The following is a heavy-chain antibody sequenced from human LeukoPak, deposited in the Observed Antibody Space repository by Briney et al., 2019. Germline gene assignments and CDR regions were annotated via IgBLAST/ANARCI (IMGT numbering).Heavy chain of an antibody. J-gene: IGHJ4*02. V-gene: IGHV3-73*01. CDR2: IRSKANSYAT. CDR1: GFTFSGSA. D-gene: IGHD6-6*01. Sequence: GGSLRLSCAASGFTFSGSAMHWVRQASGKGLEWVGRIRSKANSYATAYAASVKGRFTIPRDDSKNTAYLQMNSLKTEDTAVYYCTSKWVRGSSSLTDYWGQGTLVTVSS. CDR3: TSKWVRGSSSLTDY.